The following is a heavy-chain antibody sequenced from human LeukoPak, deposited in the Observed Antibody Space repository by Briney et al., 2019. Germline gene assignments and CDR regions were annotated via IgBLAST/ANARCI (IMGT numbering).Heavy chain of an antibody. V-gene: IGHV3-30*18. CDR1: GFTFSSYG. D-gene: IGHD3-22*01. Sequence: PGGSLRLSCAASGFTFSSYGMHWVRQAPGKGLEWVAVISYDGSNKYYADSVKGRFTISRDNSKNTLYLQMNSLRAEDTAVYYCAKGSGDSSGYYYDYYYYYMDVWGKGTTVTVSS. CDR3: AKGSGDSSGYYYDYYYYYMDV. J-gene: IGHJ6*03. CDR2: ISYDGSNK.